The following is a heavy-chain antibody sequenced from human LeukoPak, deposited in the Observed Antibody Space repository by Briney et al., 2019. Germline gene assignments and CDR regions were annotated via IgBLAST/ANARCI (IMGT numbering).Heavy chain of an antibody. V-gene: IGHV3-74*01. CDR2: INTFGTTA. Sequence: GGSLRLSCAVSGFTFSSYWMNWVRQVPGKGLVWVSHINTFGTTATYADSVKGRFTISRDNSKNALYLQMNSLRPEDTAVYYCARENIAAAPYYYYGMDVWGQGTTVTVSS. CDR1: GFTFSSYW. J-gene: IGHJ6*02. D-gene: IGHD6-13*01. CDR3: ARENIAAAPYYYYGMDV.